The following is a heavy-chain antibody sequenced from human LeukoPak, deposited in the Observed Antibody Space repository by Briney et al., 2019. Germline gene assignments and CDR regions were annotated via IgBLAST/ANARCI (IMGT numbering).Heavy chain of an antibody. Sequence: PSETLSLTCAVYGGSFSGYYWTWIRQPPGKGLEWIGEVTDRGNRNYNPSLRSRVTISGDTAKNQFSLNLSSVTAADTSVFYCARGRGYSSGWGHYFYSIDVWGQGTTVTVTS. CDR1: GGSFSGYY. CDR2: VTDRGNR. V-gene: IGHV4-34*01. J-gene: IGHJ6*03. CDR3: ARGRGYSSGWGHYFYSIDV. D-gene: IGHD6-19*01.